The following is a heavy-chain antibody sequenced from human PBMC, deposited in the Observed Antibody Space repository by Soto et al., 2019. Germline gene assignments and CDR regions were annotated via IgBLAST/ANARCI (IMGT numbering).Heavy chain of an antibody. CDR2: IIPIFGTA. D-gene: IGHD3-16*01. V-gene: IGHV1-69*01. Sequence: QVQLVQSGAEVRKPGSSVRVSCKASGGSFNRHTISWVRQAPGQGLEWMGGIIPIFGTANHAQKFQGRVTIIADESTSRVYMELSSLRSDDTAIYYCARGWGYYRTDYYYAYWVQGTLVIVSS. J-gene: IGHJ4*02. CDR1: GGSFNRHT. CDR3: ARGWGYYRTDYYYAY.